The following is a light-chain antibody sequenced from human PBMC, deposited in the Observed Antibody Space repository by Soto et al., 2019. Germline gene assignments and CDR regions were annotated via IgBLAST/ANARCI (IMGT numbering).Light chain of an antibody. Sequence: EIVLTQSPGTLSLSPGERATLSCRASQSVSSNYLAWYQQKPGQAPRLLIYGASSRATGIPDRFSGSGSGTDFTLTISRLEPKDFAVYYCQQYGSSPPEKTFGQGTKVEIK. V-gene: IGKV3-20*01. J-gene: IGKJ1*01. CDR1: QSVSSNY. CDR3: QQYGSSPPEKT. CDR2: GAS.